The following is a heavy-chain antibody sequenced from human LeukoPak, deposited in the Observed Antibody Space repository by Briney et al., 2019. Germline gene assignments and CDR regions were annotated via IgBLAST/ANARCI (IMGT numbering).Heavy chain of an antibody. CDR1: GGSISSYY. Sequence: SETLSLTCTVSGGSISSYYWSWIRQPPGKGLEWIGYIYYSGSTSYNPSLRSRVTISVDTSKNQFSLKLSSVTAADTAVYYCATDGNFDLWGRGTLVTVSS. D-gene: IGHD1-26*01. CDR2: IYYSGST. CDR3: ATDGNFDL. V-gene: IGHV4-59*01. J-gene: IGHJ2*01.